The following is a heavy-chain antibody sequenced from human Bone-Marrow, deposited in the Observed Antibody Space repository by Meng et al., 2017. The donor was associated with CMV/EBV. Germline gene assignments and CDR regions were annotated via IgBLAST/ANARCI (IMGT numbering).Heavy chain of an antibody. CDR3: ARAGYYDFWSGYYTVFDY. CDR1: GCSVSSGSYY. J-gene: IGHJ4*02. CDR2: NYYSGST. Sequence: SETLSLTCTVSGCSVSSGSYYWSWIRQPPGKGLEWIGYNYYSGSTNYNPSLKSRVTISVDTSKNQFSLKLSSVTAADTAVYYCARAGYYDFWSGYYTVFDYWGQGTLVTVSS. V-gene: IGHV4-61*01. D-gene: IGHD3-3*01.